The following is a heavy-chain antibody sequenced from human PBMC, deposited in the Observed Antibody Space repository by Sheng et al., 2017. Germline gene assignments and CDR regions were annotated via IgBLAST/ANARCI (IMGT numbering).Heavy chain of an antibody. J-gene: IGHJ4*02. Sequence: ESGGGLVQPGRSLRLSCAASGFIFDDYAMHWVRQAPGKGLEWVSGISWSSGTIGYADSVKGRFTISRDNAKNSLYLQMNSLRPEDTALYYCAKDYSTVPRAPDYWGQGTLVTVSS. V-gene: IGHV3-9*01. CDR1: GFIFDDYA. D-gene: IGHD2-21*01. CDR3: AKDYSTVPRAPDY. CDR2: ISWSSGTI.